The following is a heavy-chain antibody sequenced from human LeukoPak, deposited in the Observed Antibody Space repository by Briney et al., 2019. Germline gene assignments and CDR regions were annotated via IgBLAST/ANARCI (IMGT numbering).Heavy chain of an antibody. V-gene: IGHV1-8*01. CDR2: MNPNRGNT. D-gene: IGHD6-6*01. Sequence: ASVKVSCKASGYTFTSYDINWVRQATGQGREWMGWMNPNRGNTGYAQKFQGRVTMTRNTSISTAYMELSSLRSEDTAVYYCARFFRQQLVLGYYYYGMDVWGQGTTVTVSS. CDR3: ARFFRQQLVLGYYYYGMDV. J-gene: IGHJ6*02. CDR1: GYTFTSYD.